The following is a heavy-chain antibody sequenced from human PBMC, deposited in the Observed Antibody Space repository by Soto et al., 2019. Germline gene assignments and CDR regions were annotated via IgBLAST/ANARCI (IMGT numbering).Heavy chain of an antibody. CDR2: IYWDDDK. V-gene: IGHV2-5*02. J-gene: IGHJ4*02. Sequence: QITLKESGPTLVKPTQTLTLTCTFSGFSLSTSGVGVGWIRQPPGKALEWLALIYWDDDKRDSPSLKSRLTITQDTDKNQVVTTMTNLAPVDTTTYYCESSPVSRCCYGGYWGQGTLITVSP. D-gene: IGHD2-15*01. CDR1: GFSLSTSGVG. CDR3: ESSPVSRCCYGGY.